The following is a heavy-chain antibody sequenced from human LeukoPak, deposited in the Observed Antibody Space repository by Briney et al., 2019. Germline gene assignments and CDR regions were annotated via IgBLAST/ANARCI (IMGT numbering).Heavy chain of an antibody. D-gene: IGHD6-6*01. V-gene: IGHV1-18*01. CDR2: ISAYNGNT. CDR1: GYTFTSYG. CDR3: AGAQGVIAASGGDP. Sequence: ASVKVSCKASGYTFTSYGISWVRQAPGQGLEWMGWISAYNGNTNYAQKLQGRVTMTTDTSTSTAYMELRSLRSDDTAVYYCAGAQGVIAASGGDPWGQGTLVTVSS. J-gene: IGHJ5*02.